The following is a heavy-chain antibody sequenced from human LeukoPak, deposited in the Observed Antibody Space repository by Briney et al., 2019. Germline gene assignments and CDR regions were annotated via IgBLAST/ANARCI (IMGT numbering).Heavy chain of an antibody. CDR2: IGTYKGNT. J-gene: IGHJ6*02. CDR3: ARTPGMVVVKTFYCMDV. D-gene: IGHD3-22*01. CDR1: GYTFTSYA. Sequence: ASVKVSCKASGYTFTSYAIHWVRQAPGRRLEWMGWIGTYKGNTNYAQMFQGRVTMTTDTSTSTAYMELKNLRSDDTAVYYCARTPGMVVVKTFYCMDVWGQGTTVTVSS. V-gene: IGHV1-18*01.